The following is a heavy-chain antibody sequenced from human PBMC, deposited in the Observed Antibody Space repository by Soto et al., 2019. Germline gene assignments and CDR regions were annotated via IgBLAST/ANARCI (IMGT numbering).Heavy chain of an antibody. V-gene: IGHV1-69*13. Sequence: GASVKVSCKASGGTFSSYAISWVRQAPGQGLEWMGGIIPIFGTANYAQKFQGRVTITADESTSTAYMELSSLRSEDTAVYYCARAMVVLVVAATAAFDIWGQGTMVT. J-gene: IGHJ3*02. CDR1: GGTFSSYA. D-gene: IGHD2-15*01. CDR2: IIPIFGTA. CDR3: ARAMVVLVVAATAAFDI.